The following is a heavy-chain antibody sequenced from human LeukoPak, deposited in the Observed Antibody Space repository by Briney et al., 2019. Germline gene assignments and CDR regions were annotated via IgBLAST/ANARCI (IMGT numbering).Heavy chain of an antibody. D-gene: IGHD5-18*01. CDR1: GYTFTSYD. CDR2: MNPNSGNT. CDR3: ARVVRGYSYGYVDI. J-gene: IGHJ3*02. Sequence: ASVKVSCKASGYTFTSYDINWVRQATGQGLEWMGWMNPNSGNTGYAQKFQGSVTMTTNTSISTAYMELSSLRSEDTAVYYCARVVRGYSYGYVDIWGQGTMVTVSS. V-gene: IGHV1-8*01.